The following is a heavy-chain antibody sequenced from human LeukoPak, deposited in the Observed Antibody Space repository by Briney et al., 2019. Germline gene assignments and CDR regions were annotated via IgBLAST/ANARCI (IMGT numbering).Heavy chain of an antibody. J-gene: IGHJ4*02. CDR2: ISYDGSNK. D-gene: IGHD5-18*01. Sequence: GGSLRLSCAASGFTFSSYGMHWVRQAPGKGLEWVTVISYDGSNKYYADSVKGRFTISRDNSKNTLYLQMNSLRAEDTAVYYCAKVAWIQLWFLYYFDYWGQGTLVTVSS. V-gene: IGHV3-30*18. CDR1: GFTFSSYG. CDR3: AKVAWIQLWFLYYFDY.